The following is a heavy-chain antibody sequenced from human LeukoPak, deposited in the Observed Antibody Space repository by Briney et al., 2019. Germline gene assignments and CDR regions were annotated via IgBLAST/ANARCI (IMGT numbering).Heavy chain of an antibody. CDR3: ARERCSSGWYYNWLDP. J-gene: IGHJ5*02. CDR1: CGSTSSGGYY. V-gene: IGHV4-31*03. D-gene: IGHD6-19*01. Sequence: PSQTLSLTCTVSCGSTSSGGYYLRWIRQHPGKGLEWIGYIYYSGSTYYNPSLKSRVTISVDTSKNQFSLKLIPVTAADTAVYYCARERCSSGWYYNWLDPWGQGTLVTVSS. CDR2: IYYSGST.